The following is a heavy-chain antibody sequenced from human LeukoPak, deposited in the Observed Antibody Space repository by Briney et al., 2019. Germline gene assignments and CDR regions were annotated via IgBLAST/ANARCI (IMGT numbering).Heavy chain of an antibody. CDR2: ISGSGGST. J-gene: IGHJ4*02. D-gene: IGHD5-18*01. Sequence: PGGSLRLSCAASGFTFSSYGMSWVRQAPGKGLEWVSAISGSGGSTYYADSVKGRFTISRDNSKNTLYLQMNSLRAEDTAVYYCARDLSRGYSYGPFDDYWGQGTLVTVSS. CDR1: GFTFSSYG. CDR3: ARDLSRGYSYGPFDDY. V-gene: IGHV3-23*01.